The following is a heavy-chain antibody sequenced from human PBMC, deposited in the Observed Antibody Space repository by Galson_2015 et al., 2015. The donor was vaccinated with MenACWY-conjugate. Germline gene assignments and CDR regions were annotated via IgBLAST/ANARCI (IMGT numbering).Heavy chain of an antibody. CDR1: GYSFTNYW. Sequence: QSGAAVKKPGESLTISCKGSGYSFTNYWIAWVRQMPGKGLEWMGIIYPGDSDSRYSPSFRGQVTMSADKSITTTYLQWSSLKASDTAIYYCARGDGAAAASYDYWGQGTLVTVSS. CDR3: ARGDGAAAASYDY. CDR2: IYPGDSDS. D-gene: IGHD6-13*01. V-gene: IGHV5-51*01. J-gene: IGHJ4*02.